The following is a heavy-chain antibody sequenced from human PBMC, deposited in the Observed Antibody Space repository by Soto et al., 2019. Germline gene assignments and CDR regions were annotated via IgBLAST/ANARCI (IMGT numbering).Heavy chain of an antibody. CDR2: IYYSGST. CDR3: ARHYGYYSHYMDV. D-gene: IGHD3-10*01. Sequence: QLQLQESGPGLVKPSETLSLTCTVSGDSISNNNFYWGWIRQPPGKGLEWIGTIYYSGSTYYNPSLKSRVTIPVDTSNNQLSLKLGAVTAADTAVYYCARHYGYYSHYMDVWTKGTTVTVS. V-gene: IGHV4-39*01. CDR1: GDSISNNNFY. J-gene: IGHJ6*03.